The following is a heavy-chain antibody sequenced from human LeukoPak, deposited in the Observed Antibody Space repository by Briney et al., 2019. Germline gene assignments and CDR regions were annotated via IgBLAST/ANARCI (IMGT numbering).Heavy chain of an antibody. J-gene: IGHJ3*02. CDR2: ISYDGSNK. D-gene: IGHD2-21*02. Sequence: PGGSLRLSCVAPGFTFNGHWMRWVRQAPGKGLEWVAVISYDGSNKYYADSVKGRFTISRDNSKNTLYLQMNSLRAEDTAVYYCARDYCGGDCYFLNAFDIWGQGTMVTVSS. CDR3: ARDYCGGDCYFLNAFDI. V-gene: IGHV3-30-3*01. CDR1: GFTFNGHW.